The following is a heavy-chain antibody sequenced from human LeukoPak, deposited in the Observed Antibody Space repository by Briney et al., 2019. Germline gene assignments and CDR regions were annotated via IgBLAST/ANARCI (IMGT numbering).Heavy chain of an antibody. V-gene: IGHV1-2*02. D-gene: IGHD1-26*01. CDR2: INPNSGGT. CDR1: GYTFTGYY. Sequence: GASVKVSCKASGYTFTGYYMHWVRQAPGQGLEWMGWINPNSGGTNYAQKFQGRVTMTRDTSINKAYMELSRLRSDDTAVYYCATDGAGVGATNKLSDDAFDIWGQGTMVTVSS. J-gene: IGHJ3*02. CDR3: ATDGAGVGATNKLSDDAFDI.